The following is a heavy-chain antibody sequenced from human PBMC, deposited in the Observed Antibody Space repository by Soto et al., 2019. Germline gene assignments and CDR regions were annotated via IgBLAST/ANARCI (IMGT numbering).Heavy chain of an antibody. CDR1: GGSISGYY. V-gene: IGHV4-59*01. D-gene: IGHD5-12*01. J-gene: IGHJ4*02. Sequence: SETRSLTCTVSGGSISGYYWSWIRQPPGKGLEWIGYIYYTGSTNYNPSLKSRVTISVDTSKNQFSLKLSSVTAADTAVYYCAREGRDGYNPLDYWGQGTLVTVSS. CDR2: IYYTGST. CDR3: AREGRDGYNPLDY.